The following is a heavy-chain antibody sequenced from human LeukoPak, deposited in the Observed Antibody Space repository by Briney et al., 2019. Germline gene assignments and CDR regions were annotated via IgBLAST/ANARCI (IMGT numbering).Heavy chain of an antibody. CDR2: IGSTGTT. Sequence: GGSLRLSCAASGFTFSIYAMSWVRQPPGKGLEWVSAIGSTGTTYYADSVKRRFTISRDNSKHALYLQMNSLRAEDTAVYHCANRDDFLTYCGEGTLVTVSS. CDR1: GFTFSIYA. J-gene: IGHJ4*02. D-gene: IGHD3-3*01. V-gene: IGHV3-23*01. CDR3: ANRDDFLTY.